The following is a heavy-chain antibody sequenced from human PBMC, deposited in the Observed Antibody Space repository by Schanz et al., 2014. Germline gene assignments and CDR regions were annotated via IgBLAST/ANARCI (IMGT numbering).Heavy chain of an antibody. V-gene: IGHV3-23*01. Sequence: EVQLLESGGGLVQPGGSLRLSCAASGFTFSSYAMSWVRQAPGKGLELVSALSGSGGSTYYADSVKGRFTISRASPKNTLYLQMNSLRAEDTAVYYCASPSGYSDYGTYFDFWGQGTLVTVSS. CDR1: GFTFSSYA. J-gene: IGHJ4*02. CDR2: LSGSGGST. CDR3: ASPSGYSDYGTYFDF. D-gene: IGHD5-12*01.